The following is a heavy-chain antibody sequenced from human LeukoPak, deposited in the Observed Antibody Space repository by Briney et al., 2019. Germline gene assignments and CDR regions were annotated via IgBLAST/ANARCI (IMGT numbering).Heavy chain of an antibody. CDR2: IKQDGSEK. D-gene: IGHD2-8*02. V-gene: IGHV3-7*01. CDR1: GVTFSSYW. Sequence: GGSLRLSCAAAGVTFSSYWMSWGGPAPGKGLESVANIKQDGSEKYYADSVKGRFTISRDNSKNTLYLQMNSLRAEDTGVYYCVRAPATNEWRCMDYWGQGTLVTVSS. J-gene: IGHJ4*02. CDR3: VRAPATNEWRCMDY.